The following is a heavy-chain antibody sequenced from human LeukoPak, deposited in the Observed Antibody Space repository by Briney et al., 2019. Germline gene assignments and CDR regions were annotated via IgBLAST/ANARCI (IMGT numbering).Heavy chain of an antibody. J-gene: IGHJ3*02. Sequence: ASVKVSCKASGYTVTSDINWVRQATGQGLEWMGWMNTSSGNTDYAPKFQGRVTMTRDISIRTAYMGLSSLRSEDTAVYYCARGAVSRDCSGGSCYHFDIWGQGTMVTVSS. CDR1: GYTVTSD. V-gene: IGHV1-8*01. CDR3: ARGAVSRDCSGGSCYHFDI. CDR2: MNTSSGNT. D-gene: IGHD2-15*01.